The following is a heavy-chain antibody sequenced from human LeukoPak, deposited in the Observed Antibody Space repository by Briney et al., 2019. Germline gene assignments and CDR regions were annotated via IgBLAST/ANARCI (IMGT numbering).Heavy chain of an antibody. J-gene: IGHJ4*02. CDR1: GFTFSSYG. D-gene: IGHD5-12*01. CDR3: ARGPSGYHNT. V-gene: IGHV3-23*01. CDR2: ISNSGGST. Sequence: GGTLRLSCAASGFTFSSYGMSWVRQAPGKGLEWVSVISNSGGSTDYADSVKGRFTISRDNSKNTLYLQMNSLRAEDTAVYYCARGPSGYHNTGGQGTLVTVSS.